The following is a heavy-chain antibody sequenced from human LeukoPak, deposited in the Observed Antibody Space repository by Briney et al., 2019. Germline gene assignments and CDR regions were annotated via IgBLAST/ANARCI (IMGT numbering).Heavy chain of an antibody. V-gene: IGHV3-30*04. Sequence: GRSLRLSCAASGFTFSSYAMHWVRQAPGKGLEWVAVISYDGSNKYYADSVKGRFTISRDNSKNTLYLQMNSLRAEDTAVYYCAREGNKYYYDSSGHYKYWGQGTLVTVSS. CDR1: GFTFSSYA. D-gene: IGHD3-22*01. J-gene: IGHJ4*02. CDR2: ISYDGSNK. CDR3: AREGNKYYYDSSGHYKY.